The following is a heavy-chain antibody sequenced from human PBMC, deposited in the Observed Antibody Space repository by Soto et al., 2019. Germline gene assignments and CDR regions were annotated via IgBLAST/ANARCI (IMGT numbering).Heavy chain of an antibody. V-gene: IGHV5-10-1*01. J-gene: IGHJ6*02. Sequence: SLKISCKGSGYSFTSYWISWVRQMPGKGLEWMGRIDPSDSYTNYSPSFQGHVTISADKSISTAYLQWSSLKASDTAMYYCARLRDIVVVPAASYYYYGMDVWGQGTTVTVSS. CDR3: ARLRDIVVVPAASYYYYGMDV. CDR1: GYSFTSYW. CDR2: IDPSDSYT. D-gene: IGHD2-2*01.